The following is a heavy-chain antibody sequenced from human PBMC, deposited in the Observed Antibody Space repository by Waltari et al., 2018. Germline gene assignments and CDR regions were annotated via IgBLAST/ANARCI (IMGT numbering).Heavy chain of an antibody. J-gene: IGHJ6*02. D-gene: IGHD3-3*01. CDR1: GFTVSSNY. V-gene: IGHV3-66*02. CDR3: ARDLDYNFWSGFGMDV. CDR2: SYNGGST. Sequence: EVQLVESGGGWVQPGGSLRLACEPSGFTVSSNYMNWVRQASGKGLEWISVSYNGGSTNYADSVNGRFTISRDNSKNTLYLQMNSLRTEDTAVYYCARDLDYNFWSGFGMDVWGQGTTVTVSS.